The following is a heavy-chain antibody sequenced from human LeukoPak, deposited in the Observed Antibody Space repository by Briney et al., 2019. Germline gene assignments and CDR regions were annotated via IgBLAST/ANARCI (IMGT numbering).Heavy chain of an antibody. J-gene: IGHJ3*02. CDR3: ARDLGTAAGTGAFDI. V-gene: IGHV1-2*04. Sequence: ASVKVSCKASGYTFTGYYMHWVRQAPGQGLEWMGWINPNSGGTNYAQKFQGWVTMTGDTSISTAYMELSRLRSDDTAVYYCARDLGTAAGTGAFDIWGQGTMVTVSS. CDR1: GYTFTGYY. CDR2: INPNSGGT. D-gene: IGHD6-13*01.